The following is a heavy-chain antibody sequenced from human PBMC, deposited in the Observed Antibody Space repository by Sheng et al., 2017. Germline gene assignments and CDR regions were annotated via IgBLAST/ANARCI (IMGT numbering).Heavy chain of an antibody. V-gene: IGHV3-11*05. CDR1: GFTFSDYY. J-gene: IGHJ4*02. CDR2: ISSSSSYT. Sequence: QVQLVESGGGLVKPGGSLRLSCAASGFTFSDYYMSWIRQAPGKGLEWVSYISSSSSYTNYADSVKGRFTISRDNAKNSLYLQMNSLRAEDTAVYYCARDRDCSSTSCEEGFDYWGQGTLVTVSS. CDR3: ARDRDCSSTSCEEGFDY. D-gene: IGHD2-2*01.